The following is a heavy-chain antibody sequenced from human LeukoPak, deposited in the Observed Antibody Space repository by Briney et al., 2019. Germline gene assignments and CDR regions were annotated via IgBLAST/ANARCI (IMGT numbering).Heavy chain of an antibody. CDR1: GFTFSDYY. D-gene: IGHD2-21*02. CDR3: TTAMVVTAILYFQH. V-gene: IGHV3-15*01. CDR2: IKSKTDDGTT. J-gene: IGHJ1*01. Sequence: EPGGSLRLSCAASGFTFSDYYMSWIRQAPGKGLEWVGRIKSKTDDGTTDYAAPVKGRFTISRDDSKNTLYLQMNSLKTEDTAVYYCTTAMVVTAILYFQHWGQGTLVTVSS.